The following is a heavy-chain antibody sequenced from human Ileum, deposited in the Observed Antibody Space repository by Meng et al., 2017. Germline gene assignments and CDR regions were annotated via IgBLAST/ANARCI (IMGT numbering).Heavy chain of an antibody. CDR2: LNRDGRST. D-gene: IGHD6-19*01. J-gene: IGHJ3*02. Sequence: GESLKISCAGSGFTFSSYWMHWVRQGPGKGLVYVSRLNRDGRSTIYADSVKGRFTISRDNAKNTLYLQMDSLRAEDTAVYYCARERDWYAYDAFDIWGQETMVTVSS. CDR3: ARERDWYAYDAFDI. CDR1: GFTFSSYW. V-gene: IGHV3-74*01.